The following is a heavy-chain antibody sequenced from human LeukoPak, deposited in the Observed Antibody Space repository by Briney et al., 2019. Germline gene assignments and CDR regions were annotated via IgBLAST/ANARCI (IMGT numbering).Heavy chain of an antibody. Sequence: SQTLSLTCAISGDSVSSNSVAWNWIRQSPSRGLEWLGRTYYRSKWYNDYAVSVKRRITINADTSKNQFSLQLNSVPPEDTAVYYCARKVTTAGKGSFDYWGQGTLVTVSS. D-gene: IGHD6-13*01. CDR3: ARKVTTAGKGSFDY. CDR1: GDSVSSNSVA. CDR2: TYYRSKWYN. V-gene: IGHV6-1*01. J-gene: IGHJ4*02.